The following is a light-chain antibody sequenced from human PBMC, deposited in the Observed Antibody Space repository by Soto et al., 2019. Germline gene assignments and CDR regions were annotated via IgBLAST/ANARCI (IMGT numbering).Light chain of an antibody. CDR1: SSYIGTYDY. CDR3: TSYTGDDFTFV. Sequence: SVLTPPPSASGSLGQSVPISCTGTSSYIGTYDYVSWYQQHPGRAPKLIIFEVSKRPLGVPDRFSGSKSGNTASLIVSGLQPDDEAEYHCTSYTGDDFTFVFGTGTKVTVL. J-gene: IGLJ1*01. CDR2: EVS. V-gene: IGLV2-8*01.